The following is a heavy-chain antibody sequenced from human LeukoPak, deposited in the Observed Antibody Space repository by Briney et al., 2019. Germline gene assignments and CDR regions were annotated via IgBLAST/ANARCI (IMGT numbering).Heavy chain of an antibody. D-gene: IGHD2-21*02. CDR3: VKGIVVVTARAFDY. J-gene: IGHJ4*02. CDR1: GFTFSSYA. CDR2: ISGDGRGT. V-gene: IGHV3-64D*09. Sequence: PGGSLRLSCSASGFTFSSYAMHWVRQAPGKGLEYVSAISGDGRGTYYADSVKGRFTISRDNSKNTLYLQMSSLKTEDTAVYYCVKGIVVVTARAFDYWGQGTLVTVSS.